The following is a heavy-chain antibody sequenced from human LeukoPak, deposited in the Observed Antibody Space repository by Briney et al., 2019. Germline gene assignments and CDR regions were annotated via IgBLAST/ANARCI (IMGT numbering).Heavy chain of an antibody. J-gene: IGHJ6*02. CDR3: ARLLDYDFWSGYVYYYGMDV. CDR1: GYTFTSYD. D-gene: IGHD3-3*01. Sequence: ASVKLSCKASGYTFTSYDINWVRQATGQGLEWMGWMNPNSGNTGYAQKFQGRVTMTRNTSISTAYMELSSLRSEDTAVYYCARLLDYDFWSGYVYYYGMDVWGQGTTVTVSS. V-gene: IGHV1-8*01. CDR2: MNPNSGNT.